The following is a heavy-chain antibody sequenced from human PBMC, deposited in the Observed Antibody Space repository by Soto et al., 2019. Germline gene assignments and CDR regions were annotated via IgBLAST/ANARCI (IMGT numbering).Heavy chain of an antibody. J-gene: IGHJ6*02. CDR3: ARXSPLGRGYSYYYYGMDV. CDR2: INPNSGGT. CDR1: GYTFTGYY. V-gene: IGHV1-2*04. D-gene: IGHD1-26*01. Sequence: GASVKVSCKASGYTFTGYYMHWVRQAPGQGLEWMGWINPNSGGTNYAQKFQGWVTMTRDTSISTAYMELSRLRSDDTAVYYCARXSPLGRGYSYYYYGMDVWGQGTTVTVSS.